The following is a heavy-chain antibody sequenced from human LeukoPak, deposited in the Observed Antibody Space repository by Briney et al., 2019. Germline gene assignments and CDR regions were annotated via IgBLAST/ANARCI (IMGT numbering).Heavy chain of an antibody. J-gene: IGHJ4*02. CDR2: IYHSGST. V-gene: IGHV4-30-2*01. CDR1: GGSISSGGYS. Sequence: SETLSLTCAVSGGSISSGGYSWSWIRQPPGKGLEWIGYIYHSGSTYYNPSLKSRVTISVDRSKNQFSLKLSSVTAADTAVYYCARDGGGYCRYFDYWGQGTLVTVSS. CDR3: ARDGGGYCRYFDY. D-gene: IGHD2-21*01.